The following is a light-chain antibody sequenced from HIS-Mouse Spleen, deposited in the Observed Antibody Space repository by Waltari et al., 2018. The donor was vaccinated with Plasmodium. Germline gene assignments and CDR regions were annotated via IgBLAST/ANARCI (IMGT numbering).Light chain of an antibody. CDR2: AES. CDR3: QQLNSYPYT. CDR1: QGISSY. Sequence: DIQLTQSPSFLSASVGDRVTITCRASQGISSYLAWYQQKPVKAPKLLIYAESTLQSGVPSRFSGSGSGTEFTLTISSLQPEDFATYYCQQLNSYPYTFGQGTKLEIK. V-gene: IGKV1-9*01. J-gene: IGKJ2*01.